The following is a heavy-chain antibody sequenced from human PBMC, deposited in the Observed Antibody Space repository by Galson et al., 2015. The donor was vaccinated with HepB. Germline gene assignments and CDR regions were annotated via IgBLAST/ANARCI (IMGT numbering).Heavy chain of an antibody. J-gene: IGHJ5*02. V-gene: IGHV3-11*06. D-gene: IGHD3-22*01. CDR1: GFTFSDYY. CDR3: ARVAYYYDSSGENPLGWFDP. CDR2: ISSSSSYT. Sequence: SLRLSCAASGFTFSDYYMSWIRQAPGKGLEWVSYISSSSSYTNYADSVKGRFTISRDNAKNSLYLQMNSLRAEDTAVYYCARVAYYYDSSGENPLGWFDPWGQGTLVTVSS.